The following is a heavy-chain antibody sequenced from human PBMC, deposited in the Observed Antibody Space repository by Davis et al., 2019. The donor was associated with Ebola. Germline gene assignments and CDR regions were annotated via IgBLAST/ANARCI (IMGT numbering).Heavy chain of an antibody. CDR2: IKQDGSEK. CDR3: ARGPPRYSSGWYDPPFDY. D-gene: IGHD6-19*01. Sequence: GESLKISCAASGFTFSSYWMSWVRQAPGKGLEWVANIKQDGSEKYYVDSVKGRFTISRDNAKNSLYLQMNSLRAEDTAVYYCARGPPRYSSGWYDPPFDYWGQGTLVTVSS. CDR1: GFTFSSYW. V-gene: IGHV3-7*01. J-gene: IGHJ4*02.